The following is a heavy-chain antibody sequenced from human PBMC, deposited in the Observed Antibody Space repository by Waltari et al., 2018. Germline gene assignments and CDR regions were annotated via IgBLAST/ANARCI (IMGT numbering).Heavy chain of an antibody. Sequence: QLQLQESGPGLVKPSETLSLTCAVSGYSISSGYYWGWIRQPPGKGLEWIGSIYHSGSTYYNPSLKSRVTISVDTSKNQFSLKLSSVTAADTAVYYCARLHDYGDSYYYYGMDVWGQGTTVTVSS. CDR1: GYSISSGYY. CDR3: ARLHDYGDSYYYYGMDV. D-gene: IGHD4-17*01. CDR2: IYHSGST. J-gene: IGHJ6*02. V-gene: IGHV4-38-2*01.